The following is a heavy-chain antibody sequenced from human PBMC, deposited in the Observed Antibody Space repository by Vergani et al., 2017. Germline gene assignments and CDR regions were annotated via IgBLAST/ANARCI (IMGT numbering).Heavy chain of an antibody. J-gene: IGHJ6*02. CDR2: IYHSGST. CDR1: GYSISSGYY. D-gene: IGHD1-26*01. V-gene: IGHV4-38-2*01. Sequence: QVQLQESGPGLVKPSETLSLTCAVSGYSISSGYYWGWIRQPPGKGLEWIGSIYHSGSTYYNPSLKSRVTISVDTSKNQFSLKLSSVTAADTAVYYCARMRLGRRTLDVWGQGTTVTVSS. CDR3: ARMRLGRRTLDV.